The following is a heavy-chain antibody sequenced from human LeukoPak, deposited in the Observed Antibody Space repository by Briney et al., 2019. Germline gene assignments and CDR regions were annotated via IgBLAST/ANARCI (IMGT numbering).Heavy chain of an antibody. Sequence: SETLSLTCTVSGGPVSSYYWTWIRQPPGKGLEWIGYIYYSGSTKYNPSLKSPVAISLDTSKNQFSLKLSSVTAADTAVYYCARGGDWFDYWGQGTLVTVSS. D-gene: IGHD2-21*01. CDR1: GGPVSSYY. CDR2: IYYSGST. V-gene: IGHV4-59*02. J-gene: IGHJ4*02. CDR3: ARGGDWFDY.